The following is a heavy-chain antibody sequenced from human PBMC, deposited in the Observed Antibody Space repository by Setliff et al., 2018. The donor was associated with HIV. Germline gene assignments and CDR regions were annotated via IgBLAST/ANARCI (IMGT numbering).Heavy chain of an antibody. CDR2: IHTSGST. J-gene: IGHJ4*02. D-gene: IGHD3-22*01. CDR3: ARAADYHDSSGYWAPPRYFDY. V-gene: IGHV4-61*09. CDR1: GGSISSGSYY. Sequence: SETLSLTCTVSGGSISSGSYYWSWIRQPAGKGLEWIGHIHTSGSTKYNPSLKSRVSISVDTSKKQFSLKLSSVSAADTAVYYCARAADYHDSSGYWAPPRYFDYWGQGTLVTVSS.